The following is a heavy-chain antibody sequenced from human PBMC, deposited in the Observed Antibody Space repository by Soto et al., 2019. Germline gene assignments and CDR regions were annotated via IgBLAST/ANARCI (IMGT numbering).Heavy chain of an antibody. Sequence: PGGSLRLSCAASGFTFSSYGMHWVRQAPGKGLEWVAVIWYGGSNKYYADSVKGRFTISRDNSKNTLYLQMNSLRAEDTAVYYCAREGYCSSTSCYSYYYYYGMDVWGQGTTVTVSS. CDR2: IWYGGSNK. D-gene: IGHD2-2*01. V-gene: IGHV3-33*01. CDR3: AREGYCSSTSCYSYYYYYGMDV. J-gene: IGHJ6*02. CDR1: GFTFSSYG.